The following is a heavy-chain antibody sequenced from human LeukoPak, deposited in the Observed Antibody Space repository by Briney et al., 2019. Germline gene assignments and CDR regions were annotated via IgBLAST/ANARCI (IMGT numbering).Heavy chain of an antibody. CDR3: ARRTTFYYDSSPHYGYYFDY. CDR2: INPRGGST. J-gene: IGHJ4*02. Sequence: ASVKVSCKASGYTFTSYYMHWVRQAPGQGLEWMGIINPRGGSTSYAQKFQGRVTMTRDTSTSTAYMELSSLRSEDTAVYYCARRTTFYYDSSPHYGYYFDYWGQGTLVTVSS. V-gene: IGHV1-46*01. CDR1: GYTFTSYY. D-gene: IGHD3-22*01.